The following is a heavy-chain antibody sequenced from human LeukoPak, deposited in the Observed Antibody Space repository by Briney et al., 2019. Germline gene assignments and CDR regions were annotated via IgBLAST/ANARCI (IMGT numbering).Heavy chain of an antibody. D-gene: IGHD6-6*01. V-gene: IGHV1-24*01. J-gene: IGHJ6*03. CDR1: GYTLTELS. CDR2: FDPEDGET. Sequence: ASVKVSCKVSGYTLTELSMHWMRQAPGKGLEWMGGFDPEDGETIYAQKFQGRVTMTEDTSTDTAYMELSSLRTEDTAVYYCATDGGLQLVPFYYYYMDVWGKGTTVTVSS. CDR3: ATDGGLQLVPFYYYYMDV.